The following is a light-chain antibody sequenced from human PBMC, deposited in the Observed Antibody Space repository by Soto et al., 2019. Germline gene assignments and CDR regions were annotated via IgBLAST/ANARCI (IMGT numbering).Light chain of an antibody. CDR2: EVS. V-gene: IGLV2-14*01. J-gene: IGLJ2*01. CDR3: SSYTSSSTLVV. Sequence: QSALTQPASVSGSPAQSITISCTGTSSDVGGYNYVSWYQQHPGKAPKLMIYEVSNRPSGVSNRFSGSKSGNTASLTISGLQADDEADYYCSSYTSSSTLVVFGGGTTLTVL. CDR1: SSDVGGYNY.